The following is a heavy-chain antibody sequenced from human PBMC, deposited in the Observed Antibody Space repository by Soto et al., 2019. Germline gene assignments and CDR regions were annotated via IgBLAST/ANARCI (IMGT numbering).Heavy chain of an antibody. CDR1: GGTFSNYA. V-gene: IGHV1-69*12. D-gene: IGHD4-17*01. CDR3: ARGPDYAGYFDY. Sequence: QVRLVQSGAEVKKPGSSVKVSCKASGGTFSNYAISWVRQAPGQGLEWMGGIILPFGTPNYAQKFQGRVTITADESMTTSYMEPSGLRSEDTAVYYWARGPDYAGYFDYWGRGTLVTVSS. J-gene: IGHJ4*02. CDR2: IILPFGTP.